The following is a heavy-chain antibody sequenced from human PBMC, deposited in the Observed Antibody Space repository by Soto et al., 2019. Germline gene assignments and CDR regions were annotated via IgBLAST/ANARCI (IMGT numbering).Heavy chain of an antibody. CDR2: ISSSGSTI. Sequence: GGSLRLSCAASGFTFSSYEMNWVRQAPGKGLEWVSYISSSGSTIYYADSVKGRFTISRDNAKNSLYLQMNSLRAEDTAVYYCARGPDTAMVTDYWGQGTLVTVSS. CDR3: ARGPDTAMVTDY. J-gene: IGHJ4*02. CDR1: GFTFSSYE. D-gene: IGHD5-18*01. V-gene: IGHV3-48*03.